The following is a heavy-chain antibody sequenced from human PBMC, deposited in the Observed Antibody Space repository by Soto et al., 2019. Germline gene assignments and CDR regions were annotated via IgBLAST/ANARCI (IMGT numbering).Heavy chain of an antibody. D-gene: IGHD2-8*02. CDR2: ISSDGNNK. Sequence: QVQLVESGGGVVQPGRSLRLSCAASGFVFSNYGMHWVRQAPGKGLEWVAVISSDGNNKYHADSVKGRFTISRDNSKNTLFLQMNSLRADDTAVYYCAKEDSWYYFNNWGQGTLVTVSS. CDR3: AKEDSWYYFNN. J-gene: IGHJ4*02. V-gene: IGHV3-30*18. CDR1: GFVFSNYG.